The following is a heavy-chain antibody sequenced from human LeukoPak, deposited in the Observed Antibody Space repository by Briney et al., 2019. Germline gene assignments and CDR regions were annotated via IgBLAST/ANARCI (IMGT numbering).Heavy chain of an antibody. CDR1: GYNFNAYY. J-gene: IGHJ4*02. CDR2: INPNSGGT. Sequence: GASVNVSCKASGYNFNAYYMHGVRQAPGQGLEWMGWINPNSGGTNYAQKFQGRVTLTRDTSINTVYMEVNRLTSDDTVVYYCARGEWLVLGDHWGQGTPVTVSS. D-gene: IGHD3-3*01. V-gene: IGHV1-2*02. CDR3: ARGEWLVLGDH.